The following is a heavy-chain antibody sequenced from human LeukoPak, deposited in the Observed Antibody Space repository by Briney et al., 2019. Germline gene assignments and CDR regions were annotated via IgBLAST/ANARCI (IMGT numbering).Heavy chain of an antibody. J-gene: IGHJ6*03. CDR3: ARELSGYYGSGSYYNGYYYYYYMDV. CDR2: IYHSGKS. D-gene: IGHD3-10*01. CDR1: GQSISSGHY. Sequence: SETLSLTCSVSGQSISSGHYWGWIRQPPGKGLEWIASIYHSGKSYSNPSLKSRVTISVDTSENQFSLKLSSVTAADTAVYYCARELSGYYGSGSYYNGYYYYYYMDVWGKGTTVTISS. V-gene: IGHV4-38-2*02.